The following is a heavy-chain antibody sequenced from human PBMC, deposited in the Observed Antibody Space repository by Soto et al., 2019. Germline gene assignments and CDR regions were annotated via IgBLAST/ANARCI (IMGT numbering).Heavy chain of an antibody. CDR3: AKDSHDGYNQKGDYYFDY. CDR1: GFTFSSYG. CDR2: ISYDGSNK. J-gene: IGHJ4*02. V-gene: IGHV3-30*18. Sequence: QVQLVESGGGVVQPGRSLRLSCAASGFTFSSYGMHWVRQAPGQGLEWVAVISYDGSNKYYADSVKGRFTISRDNSKNTLYLQMNSLRAEDTAVYYCAKDSHDGYNQKGDYYFDYWGQGTLVAVSS. D-gene: IGHD5-12*01.